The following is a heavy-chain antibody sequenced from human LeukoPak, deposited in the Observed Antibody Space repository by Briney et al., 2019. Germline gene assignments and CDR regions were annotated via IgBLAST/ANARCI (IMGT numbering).Heavy chain of an antibody. V-gene: IGHV3-30*02. D-gene: IGHD3-16*01. CDR3: ARDGQGGSPYALDY. J-gene: IGHJ4*02. Sequence: GGSLRLSWAASGFTFSNYGIHWVRQPPGKGLEWVAFIWYDGSQKNYTDSVKGRLTISRDNSKNTLYLQMNSLRGDDTAVYFCARDGQGGSPYALDYWGQGTLVTVSS. CDR1: GFTFSNYG. CDR2: IWYDGSQK.